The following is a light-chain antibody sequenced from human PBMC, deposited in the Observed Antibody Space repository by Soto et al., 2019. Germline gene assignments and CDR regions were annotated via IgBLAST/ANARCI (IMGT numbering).Light chain of an antibody. CDR2: GAS. CDR1: QSVSSSF. Sequence: EIVLTQSPGTLSLSPGERSTLSCMASQSVSSSFLSWYQQKRGQAPRLLMFGASSRATGIPDRFSGSGSGTDFTLTIYRLEPEDFAVYYCQQSGYSPITFGPGTRLEIK. CDR3: QQSGYSPIT. V-gene: IGKV3-20*01. J-gene: IGKJ5*01.